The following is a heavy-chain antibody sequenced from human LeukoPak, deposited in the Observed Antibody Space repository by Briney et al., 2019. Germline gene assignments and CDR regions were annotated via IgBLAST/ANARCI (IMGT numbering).Heavy chain of an antibody. D-gene: IGHD2-2*01. Sequence: GGSLRLSCSASGFTFSSYAMHWVRQAPGKGLEYVSAISSNGGSTYYADSVKGRFTISRDNFKNTLYLQMSSLRAEDTAVYYCVITYQLLRSWDDAFDIWGQGTMVTVSS. CDR3: VITYQLLRSWDDAFDI. V-gene: IGHV3-64D*06. CDR2: ISSNGGST. J-gene: IGHJ3*02. CDR1: GFTFSSYA.